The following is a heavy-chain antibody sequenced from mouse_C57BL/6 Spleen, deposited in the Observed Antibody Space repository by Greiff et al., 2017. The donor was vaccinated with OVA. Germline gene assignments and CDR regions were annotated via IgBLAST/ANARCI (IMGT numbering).Heavy chain of an antibody. CDR3: TTAYYSNFAY. D-gene: IGHD2-5*01. J-gene: IGHJ3*01. Sequence: VQLQQSGAELVRPGASVKLSCTASGFNIKDDHMHWVKQRPEQGLEWIGWIDPENGDTEYASKFQGKATITADTSSNTAYLQLSSLTSEDTAVYYCTTAYYSNFAYWGQGTLVTVSA. V-gene: IGHV14-4*01. CDR2: IDPENGDT. CDR1: GFNIKDDH.